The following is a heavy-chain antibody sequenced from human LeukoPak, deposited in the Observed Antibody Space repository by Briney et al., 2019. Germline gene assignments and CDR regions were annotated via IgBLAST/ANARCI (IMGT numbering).Heavy chain of an antibody. CDR3: ARYYYDSSGYYSAEYSQH. Sequence: ASVKVSCKASGYTFTGYYMHWVRQAPGRGLEWMGWINPNSGGTNYAQKFQGRVTMTRDTSISTAYMELSRLRSDDTAVYYCARYYYDSSGYYSAEYSQHWGQGTLVTVSS. CDR2: INPNSGGT. V-gene: IGHV1-2*02. D-gene: IGHD3-22*01. J-gene: IGHJ1*01. CDR1: GYTFTGYY.